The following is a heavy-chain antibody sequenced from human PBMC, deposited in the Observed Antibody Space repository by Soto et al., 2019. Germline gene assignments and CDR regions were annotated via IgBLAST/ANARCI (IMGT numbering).Heavy chain of an antibody. D-gene: IGHD2-2*01. Sequence: EVQLLESGGGLVQPGGSLRLSCVGSGFTFINYAMNWVRQTPGKGLEWVSGISGGGDRTFDADSVKGRFTISRDNSKNAVNLQMNSLRADDTAVYSCAIKVLGSTSRPDWWYFDLWGRGTLVTVSS. CDR3: AIKVLGSTSRPDWWYFDL. J-gene: IGHJ2*01. CDR2: ISGGGDRT. CDR1: GFTFINYA. V-gene: IGHV3-23*01.